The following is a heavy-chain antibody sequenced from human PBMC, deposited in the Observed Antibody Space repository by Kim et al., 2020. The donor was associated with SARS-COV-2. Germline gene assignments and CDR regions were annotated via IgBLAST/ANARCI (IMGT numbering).Heavy chain of an antibody. V-gene: IGHV3-23*01. CDR1: GFTFSSYA. CDR3: AKGDYYDSSGYLDY. J-gene: IGHJ4*02. CDR2: ISGSGGST. D-gene: IGHD3-22*01. Sequence: GGSLRLSCAASGFTFSSYAMSWVRQAPGKGLEWVSAISGSGGSTYYADSVKGRFTISRDNSKNTLYLQMNSLRAEDTAVYYCAKGDYYDSSGYLDYWGQGTLVTVSS.